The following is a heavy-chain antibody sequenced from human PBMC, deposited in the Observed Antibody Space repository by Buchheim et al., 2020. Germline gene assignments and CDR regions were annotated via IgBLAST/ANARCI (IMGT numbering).Heavy chain of an antibody. CDR2: VTGGGDAT. D-gene: IGHD6-13*01. CDR1: GFSFSSYA. V-gene: IGHV3-23*01. CDR3: AKAGGAAAVADY. J-gene: IGHJ4*02. Sequence: EVHLLESGGGLVQPGGSLRLSCAVSGFSFSSYAMSWVRQSPGRGLDWVSTVTGGGDATYYGDSVTGRFTISRDNSKNTLYLQMNTLRAEDTAVYYYAKAGGAAAVADYWGQGAL.